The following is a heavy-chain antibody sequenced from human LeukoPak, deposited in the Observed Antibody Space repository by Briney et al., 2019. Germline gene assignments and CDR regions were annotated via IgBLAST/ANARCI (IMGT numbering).Heavy chain of an antibody. J-gene: IGHJ4*02. V-gene: IGHV4-59*01. CDR3: ARETYYDILTGYPAPNYFDY. D-gene: IGHD3-9*01. CDR1: GGSISSYY. CDR2: IYYSGST. Sequence: SETLSLTCTVSGGSISSYYWRWIRQPPGKGLEWIGYIYYSGSTNYNPSLKSRVTISVDTSKNQFSLKLSSVTAADTAVYYCARETYYDILTGYPAPNYFDYWGQGTLVTVSS.